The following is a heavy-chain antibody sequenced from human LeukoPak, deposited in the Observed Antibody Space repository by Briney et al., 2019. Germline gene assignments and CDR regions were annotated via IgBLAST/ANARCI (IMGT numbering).Heavy chain of an antibody. D-gene: IGHD3-10*01. J-gene: IGHJ6*03. CDR3: ARVSGLGSGSYYTGYYYYYYMDV. V-gene: IGHV4-61*02. CDR1: GGSISSGPYY. Sequence: SETLSLTCTVSGGSISSGPYYWSWIRQPAGKGLEWIGRIYTSGSTNYNPSLKSRVTMSVDTSKNQFSLKLSSVTAADTAVYYCARVSGLGSGSYYTGYYYYYYMDVWGKGTTVTISS. CDR2: IYTSGST.